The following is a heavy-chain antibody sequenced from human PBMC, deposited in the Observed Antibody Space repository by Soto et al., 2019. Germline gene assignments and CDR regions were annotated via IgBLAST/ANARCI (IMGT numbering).Heavy chain of an antibody. CDR3: ARRPSWETTFDY. Sequence: ASVKVSCKASGYTFTSYGISWVRQAPGQGLEWMGWISAYNGNTNYAQKLQGRVTMTTDTSTSTVYMELRSLRSDDTAVYYCARRPSWETTFDYWGQGTLVTVSS. D-gene: IGHD1-26*01. CDR2: ISAYNGNT. V-gene: IGHV1-18*01. J-gene: IGHJ4*02. CDR1: GYTFTSYG.